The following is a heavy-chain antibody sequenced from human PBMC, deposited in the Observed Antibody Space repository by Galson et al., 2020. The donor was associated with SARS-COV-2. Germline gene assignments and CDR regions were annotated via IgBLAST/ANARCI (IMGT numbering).Heavy chain of an antibody. CDR1: GGSISSYY. Sequence: SETLSLTCTVSGGSISSYYWSWIRQPPGKGLEWIGYIYYSGSTNYNPSLKSRVTISVDTSKNQFSLKLSSVTAADTAVYYCARAHNYDFWSGYYIGPSSNYYYYGMDVWVQGT. J-gene: IGHJ6*02. V-gene: IGHV4-59*01. CDR3: ARAHNYDFWSGYYIGPSSNYYYYGMDV. CDR2: IYYSGST. D-gene: IGHD3-3*01.